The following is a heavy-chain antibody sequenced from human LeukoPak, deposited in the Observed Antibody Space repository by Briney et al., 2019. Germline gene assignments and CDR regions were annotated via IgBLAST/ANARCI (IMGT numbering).Heavy chain of an antibody. CDR1: GYSFTSYC. D-gene: IGHD1-26*01. J-gene: IGHJ3*01. CDR2: IYPGDSGP. V-gene: IGHV5-51*01. Sequence: GESLKISCKVSGYSFTSYCIGWVRQMPGKGLEWMGIIYPGDSGPTYSPSFQGQVTISVDKSISTAYLQWSSLQASDTAMYYCGMSGDRVPLQDDVFDVWGQGTMVIVST. CDR3: GMSGDRVPLQDDVFDV.